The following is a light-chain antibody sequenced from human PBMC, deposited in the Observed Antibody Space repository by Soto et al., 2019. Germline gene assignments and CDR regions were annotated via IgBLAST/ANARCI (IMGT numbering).Light chain of an antibody. V-gene: IGKV1-39*01. Sequence: DIQMTQSPSSLSASVGDRVTITCRASQRVGSYLNWYQQKPGKAPTLLIYSTSELQSGVSSRFSGSGSGTDFTLTIRNLQPEDSAVYYCQQSHNTPLTFGRGTKVEI. CDR3: QQSHNTPLT. CDR2: STS. CDR1: QRVGSY. J-gene: IGKJ1*01.